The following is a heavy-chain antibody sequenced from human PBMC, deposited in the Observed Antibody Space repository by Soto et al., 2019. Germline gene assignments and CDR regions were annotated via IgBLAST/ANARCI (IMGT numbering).Heavy chain of an antibody. J-gene: IGHJ4*02. V-gene: IGHV3-7*01. CDR3: ARGQGPYGSPYYFDY. Sequence: EVQLVESGGGLVQPGGSLRLSCAASGFTFSSYWMSWVRQAPGKGLEWVANIKQDGSEKYYVDSVKGRFTISRDNAKNSLYLKMNSMRAEDTAVYYCARGQGPYGSPYYFDYWGQGTLVTVSS. CDR2: IKQDGSEK. CDR1: GFTFSSYW. D-gene: IGHD3-10*01.